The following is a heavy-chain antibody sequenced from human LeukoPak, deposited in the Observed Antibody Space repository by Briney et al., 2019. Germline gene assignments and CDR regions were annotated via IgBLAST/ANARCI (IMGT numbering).Heavy chain of an antibody. CDR2: IWYDGSNK. CDR1: EFTFSNYG. D-gene: IGHD4-23*01. V-gene: IGHV3-33*08. Sequence: RPGGSLRLSCAASEFTFSNYGMHWVRQAPGKGLEWVAVIWYDGSNKYYADSVKGRFTISRDNSKNTLYLQMNSLRAEDTAVYYCARDLGYGGSLDYWGQGTLVTVSS. CDR3: ARDLGYGGSLDY. J-gene: IGHJ4*02.